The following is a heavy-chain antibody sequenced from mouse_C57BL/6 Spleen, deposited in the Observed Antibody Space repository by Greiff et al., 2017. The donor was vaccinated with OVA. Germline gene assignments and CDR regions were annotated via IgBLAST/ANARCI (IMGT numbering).Heavy chain of an antibody. Sequence: QVQLQQSGAELVKPGASVKMSCKASGYTFTSYWITWVKQRPGQGLEWIGDIYPGSGSTNYNEKFKSKATLTVDTSSSTAYMQLSSLTSEDSAVYDCALYYDYDAGYFDVWGTGTTVTVSS. J-gene: IGHJ1*03. CDR3: ALYYDYDAGYFDV. D-gene: IGHD2-4*01. V-gene: IGHV1-55*01. CDR2: IYPGSGST. CDR1: GYTFTSYW.